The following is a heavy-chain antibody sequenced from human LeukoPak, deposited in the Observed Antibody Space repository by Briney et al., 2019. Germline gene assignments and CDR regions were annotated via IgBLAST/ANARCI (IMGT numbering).Heavy chain of an antibody. V-gene: IGHV3-33*01. CDR3: ARGLGETTGALDY. Sequence: GRSLRLSCAASGFTFSSYGMHWVRQAPGKGLEWVAVIWYDGSNKYYADSVKGRFTISRDDSKTSLFLQINSLKTEDTAVYYCARGLGETTGALDYWGQGTLVTVSS. CDR1: GFTFSSYG. D-gene: IGHD1-26*01. J-gene: IGHJ4*02. CDR2: IWYDGSNK.